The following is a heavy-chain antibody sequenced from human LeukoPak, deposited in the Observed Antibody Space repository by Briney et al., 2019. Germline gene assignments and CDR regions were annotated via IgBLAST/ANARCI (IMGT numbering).Heavy chain of an antibody. CDR2: ISSSSSYI. Sequence: GGSLRLSCAASGFTFSSYSMNWVRQAPGKGLEWVSSISSSSSYIYYADSVKGRFTISRDNAKNSLYLQMNSLRAEDTAVYYCASEYSSGWAAPGYWGQGTLVTVSS. V-gene: IGHV3-21*01. CDR1: GFTFSSYS. J-gene: IGHJ4*02. D-gene: IGHD6-19*01. CDR3: ASEYSSGWAAPGY.